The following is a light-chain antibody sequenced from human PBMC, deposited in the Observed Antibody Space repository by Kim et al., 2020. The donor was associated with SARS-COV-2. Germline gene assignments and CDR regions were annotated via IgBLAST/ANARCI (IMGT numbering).Light chain of an antibody. CDR2: AAS. CDR3: HQYYSSLRT. CDR1: QAISNS. Sequence: SASVGDRVTITCRASQAISNSVAWYQQKQGKAPRLLIFAASRLESGVPSRFSGSVSGTDYTLTISSLQPEDFATYFCHQYYSSLRTFGQGTKLEI. V-gene: IGKV1-NL1*01. J-gene: IGKJ2*01.